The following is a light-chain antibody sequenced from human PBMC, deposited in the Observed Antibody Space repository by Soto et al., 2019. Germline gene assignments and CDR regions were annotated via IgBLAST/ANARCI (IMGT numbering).Light chain of an antibody. CDR1: TYNIGYNY. V-gene: IGLV1-47*01. Sequence: QSVLTQPPSASGTPGQRVTISCSGSTYNIGYNYVYWYQHIPGAAPRLLIYKNNQRPSGVPDRFYGSTSGTSASPAISGPRCEDEADYYCAAWDDSAGRDACGTGTKV. CDR2: KNN. J-gene: IGLJ1*01. CDR3: AAWDDSAGRDA.